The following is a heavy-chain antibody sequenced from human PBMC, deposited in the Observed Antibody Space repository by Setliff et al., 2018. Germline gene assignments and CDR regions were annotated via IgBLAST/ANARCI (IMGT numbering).Heavy chain of an antibody. CDR1: GFTFSTHA. CDR3: ASPPIRQYYMDV. J-gene: IGHJ6*04. D-gene: IGHD3-10*01. CDR2: ISSIGRLI. Sequence: PGGSLRLSCGASGFTFSTHAMHWVRQAPGKGLEWISYISSIGRLIHYADSVKGRFTVFRGNAGNSVHLQMNNLRVDDAAIYYCASPPIRQYYMDVWGKGTTVTVSS. V-gene: IGHV3-48*03.